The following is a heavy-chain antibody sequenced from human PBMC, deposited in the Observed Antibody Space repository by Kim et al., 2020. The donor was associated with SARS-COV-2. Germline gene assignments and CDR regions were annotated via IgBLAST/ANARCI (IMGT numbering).Heavy chain of an antibody. D-gene: IGHD3-22*01. V-gene: IGHV3-23*01. CDR3: AKELWRVDYYDSSGYRVLDY. J-gene: IGHJ4*02. Sequence: RFTISRDNSKNTLYLQMNSLRAEDTAVYYCAKELWRVDYYDSSGYRVLDYWGQGTLVTVSS.